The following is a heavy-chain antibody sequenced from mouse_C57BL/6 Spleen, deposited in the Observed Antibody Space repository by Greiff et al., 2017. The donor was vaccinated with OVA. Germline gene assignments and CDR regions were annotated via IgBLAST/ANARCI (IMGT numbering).Heavy chain of an antibody. CDR3: ARRHYYGSSYYFDY. V-gene: IGHV5-6*01. CDR2: ISSGGSYT. J-gene: IGHJ2*01. D-gene: IGHD1-1*01. CDR1: GFTFSSYG. Sequence: EVQLQESGGDLVKPGGSLKLSCAASGFTFSSYGMSWVRQTPDKRLEWVATISSGGSYTYYPDSVKGRFTISRDNAKNTLYLQMSSLKSEDTAMYYCARRHYYGSSYYFDYWGQGTTLTVSS.